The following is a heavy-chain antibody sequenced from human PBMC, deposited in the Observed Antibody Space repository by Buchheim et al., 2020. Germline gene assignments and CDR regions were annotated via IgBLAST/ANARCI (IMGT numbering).Heavy chain of an antibody. CDR3: ARHPRLFGVVIPYYFDY. D-gene: IGHD3-3*01. Sequence: QVQLQESGPGLVKPSETLSLTCTVSGGSISSYYWSWIRQPPGKGLEGIGYFYYSGSTNYNPSLKRRATIQVDTPKNQFSLKLSSVTAADTAVYYCARHPRLFGVVIPYYFDYWGQGTL. V-gene: IGHV4-59*08. CDR1: GGSISSYY. CDR2: FYYSGST. J-gene: IGHJ4*02.